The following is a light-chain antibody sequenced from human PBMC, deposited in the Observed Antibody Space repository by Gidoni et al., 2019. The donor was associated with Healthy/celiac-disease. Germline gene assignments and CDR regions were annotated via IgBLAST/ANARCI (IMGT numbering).Light chain of an antibody. V-gene: IGLV2-14*03. CDR1: SSDVGGYNY. Sequence: QSALTQPASVSESPAQAITISCTGTSSDVGGYNYVSWYQQHPGKAPKLMIYDVSNRPSGVSNRFSGSKSGNTASLTISGLQAEDEADYYCSSYTSSSTVVFGGGTKLTVL. CDR2: DVS. CDR3: SSYTSSSTVV. J-gene: IGLJ2*01.